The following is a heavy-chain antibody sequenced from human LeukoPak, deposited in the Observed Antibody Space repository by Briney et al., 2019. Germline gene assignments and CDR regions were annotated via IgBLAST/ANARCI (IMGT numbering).Heavy chain of an antibody. D-gene: IGHD5-24*01. CDR1: GGSISRDY. J-gene: IGHJ4*02. CDR2: ISYTGST. CDR3: ARVLGDGYSDY. V-gene: IGHV4-59*01. Sequence: SETLSLSCTVSGGSISRDYWSWLRQPPGKGLEWLGYISYTGSTNYNPSLKSRVTISADRSKNQFSLNLSSVTAADTAMYYCARVLGDGYSDYWGQGTLVTVSS.